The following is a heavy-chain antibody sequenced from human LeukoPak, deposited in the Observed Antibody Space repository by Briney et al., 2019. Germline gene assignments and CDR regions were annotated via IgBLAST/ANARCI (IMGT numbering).Heavy chain of an antibody. J-gene: IGHJ4*02. CDR2: ISGSGNRT. CDR3: AKITKATTPNY. Sequence: GGSLRLSCAASGFTFSSYAMSWVRQAPGKGLEWVSSISGSGNRTYYADSVKGRFTISRDNSKNTLFLQMNSLRAEDTAVYYCAKITKATTPNYWGQGTLVTVSS. CDR1: GFTFSSYA. V-gene: IGHV3-23*01. D-gene: IGHD4-17*01.